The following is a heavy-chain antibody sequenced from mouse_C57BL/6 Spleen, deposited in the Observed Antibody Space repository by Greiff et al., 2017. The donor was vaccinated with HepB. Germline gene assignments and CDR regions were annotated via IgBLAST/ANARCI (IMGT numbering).Heavy chain of an antibody. CDR2: INPNNGGT. D-gene: IGHD3-2*02. CDR3: ARGAQATFAWFAY. Sequence: EVQLQQSGPELVKPGASVKIPCKASGYTFTDYNMDWVKQSHGKSHEWIGDINPNNGGTIYNQKFKGKATLTVDKSSSTAYMELRSLTSEDTAVYYCARGAQATFAWFAYWGQGTLVTVSA. CDR1: GYTFTDYN. J-gene: IGHJ3*01. V-gene: IGHV1-18*01.